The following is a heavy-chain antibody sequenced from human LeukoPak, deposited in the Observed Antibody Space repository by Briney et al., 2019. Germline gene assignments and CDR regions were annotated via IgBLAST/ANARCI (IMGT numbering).Heavy chain of an antibody. CDR2: ISSSSSYI. CDR3: ARDPNYYDSSGYYFPSSYYFDY. CDR1: GFTFSSYS. V-gene: IGHV3-21*01. Sequence: GGSLRLSCAASGFTFSSYSMNWVRQAPGKGLEWVSSISSSSSYIYYADSVKGRFTISRDNAKNSLYLQMNSLRAEDTAVYYCARDPNYYDSSGYYFPSSYYFDYWGQGTLVTVSS. D-gene: IGHD3-22*01. J-gene: IGHJ4*02.